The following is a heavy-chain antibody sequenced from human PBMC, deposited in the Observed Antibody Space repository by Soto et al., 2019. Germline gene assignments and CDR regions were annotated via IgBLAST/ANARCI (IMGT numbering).Heavy chain of an antibody. CDR1: GFTFSSFW. J-gene: IGHJ4*02. CDR3: AKRGVDSFALSY. CDR2: INTDGSST. D-gene: IGHD3-16*01. Sequence: EVQLVESGGGLVEPGGSLRLSCAVSGFTFSSFWMHWVRQAPGEGLVWVSRINTDGSSTSYADSVKGRFTISRDKAKNRLYLQMNSLRVEDTSMYYCAKRGVDSFALSYWGQGTLFTVSS. V-gene: IGHV3-74*01.